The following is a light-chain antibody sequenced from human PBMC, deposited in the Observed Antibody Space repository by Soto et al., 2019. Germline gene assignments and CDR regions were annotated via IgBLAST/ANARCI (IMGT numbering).Light chain of an antibody. CDR2: AAS. V-gene: IGKV1-6*01. CDR1: QSISSW. CDR3: LQDYNYPYT. J-gene: IGKJ2*01. Sequence: IQMTQSPSTLSASVGDRVTITCRASQSISSWLAWYQQKPGKAPELLIYAASSLQSGVPSRFSGSGSGTDFTLTISSLQPEDFATYYCLQDYNYPYTFGQGTKVDIK.